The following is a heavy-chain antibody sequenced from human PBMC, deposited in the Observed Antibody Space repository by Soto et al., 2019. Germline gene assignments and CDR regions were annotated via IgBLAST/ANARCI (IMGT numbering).Heavy chain of an antibody. D-gene: IGHD2-21*01. V-gene: IGHV3-7*01. Sequence: EEQLVESGGGLVQPGGSLRLSCAASGFTFGVSWMNWVRQVPGRGLEWVAYISADGRETNHVDSVKGRFTISRDNAKNSVYLHMTSLRAEDTAVYYCARKHRLLELWGQGTLVTVSS. J-gene: IGHJ4*02. CDR1: GFTFGVSW. CDR3: ARKHRLLEL. CDR2: ISADGRET.